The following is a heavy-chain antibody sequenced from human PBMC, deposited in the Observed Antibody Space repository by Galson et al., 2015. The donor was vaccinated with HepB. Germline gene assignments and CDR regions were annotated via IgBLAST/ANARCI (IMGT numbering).Heavy chain of an antibody. D-gene: IGHD2-15*01. CDR1: GFTVSSNY. CDR3: AREGRTYYFDY. J-gene: IGHJ4*02. V-gene: IGHV3-66*01. Sequence: SLRLSCAASGFTVSSNYMSWVRQAPGKGLEWVSVIYSGGSTYYADSVKGRFTISRDNSKNTLYLQMNSLRAEDTAVYYCAREGRTYYFDYWGQGTLVTVSS. CDR2: IYSGGST.